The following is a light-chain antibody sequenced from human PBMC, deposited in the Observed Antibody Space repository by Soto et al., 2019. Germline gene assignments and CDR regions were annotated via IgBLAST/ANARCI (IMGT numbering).Light chain of an antibody. J-gene: IGKJ5*01. V-gene: IGKV1-5*01. CDR3: QQYGTSEII. CDR1: QSISRW. Sequence: DIQMTHSPSTLSASLGDRVTITCRASQSISRWLAWYQQKPGKAPKLLIYDASSLESGVPSRFSGSGSGTDFTLTISRLEPEDFAVFFCQQYGTSEIIFGQGTRLEIK. CDR2: DAS.